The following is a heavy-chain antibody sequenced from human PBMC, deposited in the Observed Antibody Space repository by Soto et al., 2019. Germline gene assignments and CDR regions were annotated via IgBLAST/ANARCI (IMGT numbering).Heavy chain of an antibody. CDR1: GFTFSSYG. CDR3: ARDGYEVTTFYYYYYYMDV. Sequence: GGSLRLSCAASGFTFSSYGMHWVRQAPGKGLEWVAVIWYDGSNKYYADSVKGRFTISRDNSKNTLYLQMNSLRAEDTAVYYCARDGYEVTTFYYYYYYMDVWGKGTTVTVSS. CDR2: IWYDGSNK. D-gene: IGHD4-17*01. J-gene: IGHJ6*03. V-gene: IGHV3-33*01.